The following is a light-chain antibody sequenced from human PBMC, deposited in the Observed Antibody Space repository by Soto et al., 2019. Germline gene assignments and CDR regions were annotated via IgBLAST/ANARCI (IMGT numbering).Light chain of an antibody. Sequence: QTVVTQPPSVSGAPGQRVTISCTGSSSNIGAGYDIHWYQQLPGTAPKLLIYGNSNRPSGVPDRFSGSKSGTSASLAITGLQADDEADYYCQSYDSSLSGSLVFGGGTKLNVL. J-gene: IGLJ3*02. CDR2: GNS. CDR1: SSNIGAGYD. CDR3: QSYDSSLSGSLV. V-gene: IGLV1-40*01.